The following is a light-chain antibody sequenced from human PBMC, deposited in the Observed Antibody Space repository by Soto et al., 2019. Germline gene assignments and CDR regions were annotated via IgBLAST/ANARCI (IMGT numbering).Light chain of an antibody. Sequence: EIVLTQFPATLSLSPGERATLSCRASQTIKTYLAWYQQKPGQAPRLLISDASNRATGVPARFSGSGSGTDFTLTINNLEPEAFAVYFCQQRNDWPRITFGQGTRLEIK. CDR1: QTIKTY. CDR3: QQRNDWPRIT. V-gene: IGKV3-11*01. CDR2: DAS. J-gene: IGKJ5*01.